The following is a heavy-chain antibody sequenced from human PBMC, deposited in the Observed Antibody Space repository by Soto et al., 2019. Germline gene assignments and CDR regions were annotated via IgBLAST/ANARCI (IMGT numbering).Heavy chain of an antibody. J-gene: IGHJ3*02. CDR2: ISYDGSNK. CDR3: AKSGGTTIFGVVPGAFDI. D-gene: IGHD3-3*01. Sequence: GGSLRLSCAASGFTFSSYGMHWVRQAPGKGLEWVAVISYDGSNKYYADSVKGRFTISRDNSKNTLYLQMNSLRAEDTAVYYCAKSGGTTIFGVVPGAFDIWGQGTMVTVSS. CDR1: GFTFSSYG. V-gene: IGHV3-30*18.